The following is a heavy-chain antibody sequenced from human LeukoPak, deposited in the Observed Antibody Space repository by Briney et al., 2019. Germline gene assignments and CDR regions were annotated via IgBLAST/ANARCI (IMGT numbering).Heavy chain of an antibody. Sequence: GGSLRVSCAASGFTFSSYSMNWVRQAPGKGLEWVSYISSSSSTIYYADSVKGRFTTSRDNAKNSLYLQMNSLRAEDTAVYYCARADCSSTSCYTGGFDYWGQGTLVTVSS. CDR3: ARADCSSTSCYTGGFDY. J-gene: IGHJ4*02. CDR1: GFTFSSYS. D-gene: IGHD2-2*02. CDR2: ISSSSSTI. V-gene: IGHV3-48*01.